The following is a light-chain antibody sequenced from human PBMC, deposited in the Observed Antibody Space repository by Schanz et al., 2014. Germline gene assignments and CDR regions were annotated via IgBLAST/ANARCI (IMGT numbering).Light chain of an antibody. V-gene: IGKV3-15*01. Sequence: EIVLTQSPGTLSLSPGERATLSCWASESVSSDYLAWYQQKPGQAPRVLINGASTRATGIPARFSGSGSGTEFNLTISSLQSEDFAVYYCQHYNNWPPVWTFGQGTKVEIK. CDR3: QHYNNWPPVWT. CDR1: ESVSSDY. J-gene: IGKJ1*01. CDR2: GAS.